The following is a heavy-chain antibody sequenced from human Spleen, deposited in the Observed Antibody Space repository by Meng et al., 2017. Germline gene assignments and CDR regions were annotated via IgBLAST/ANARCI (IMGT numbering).Heavy chain of an antibody. J-gene: IGHJ4*02. D-gene: IGHD3-9*01. CDR3: ARGSPYFE. Sequence: SETLSLTCAVSGDSVSAYYWTWIRQPPGKGLEWTGHIYNSGSTNYNPSLASRVTISVDTSKNQFSLMLSSVTAADTAVYYCARGSPYFEWGQGTLVTVSS. CDR1: GDSVSAYY. CDR2: IYNSGST. V-gene: IGHV4-59*02.